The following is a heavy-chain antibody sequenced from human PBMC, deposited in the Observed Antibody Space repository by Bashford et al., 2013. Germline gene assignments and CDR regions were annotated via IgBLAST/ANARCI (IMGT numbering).Heavy chain of an antibody. Sequence: VRQAPGKGLEWVGRVKSKADGGTVDYAAPVRGRFTISRDDSKSMLYLQMNNLKTEDTALYYCTTGYTNGRFDYWGQGTLVTVSS. V-gene: IGHV3-15*01. CDR2: VKSKADGGTV. CDR3: TTGYTNGRFDY. D-gene: IGHD6-19*01. J-gene: IGHJ4*02.